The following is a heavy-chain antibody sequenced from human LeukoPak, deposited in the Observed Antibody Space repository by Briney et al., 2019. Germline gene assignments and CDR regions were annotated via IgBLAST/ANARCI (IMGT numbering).Heavy chain of an antibody. CDR2: INPNSGGT. CDR1: GYTFTGYN. CDR3: ARPGGDYGEGMDV. Sequence: GASVKVSCKASGYTFTGYNIHWMRQAPGQGLEWMGWINPNSGGTNYAQKFQGRVTMTRDTSISTAYMELSRLRSDDTAVYYCARPGGDYGEGMDVWGQGTTVTVSS. D-gene: IGHD4-17*01. J-gene: IGHJ6*02. V-gene: IGHV1-2*02.